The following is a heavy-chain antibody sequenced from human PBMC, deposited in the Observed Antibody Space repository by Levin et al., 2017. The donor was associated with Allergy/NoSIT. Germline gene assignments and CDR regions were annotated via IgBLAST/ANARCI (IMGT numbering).Heavy chain of an antibody. V-gene: IGHV3-7*01. CDR3: VPSGTSST. CDR2: TDGDGSAK. Sequence: GGSLRLSCAASGFTFIGYWMNWVRQAPGKGLDWVANTDGDGSAKNYADSVKGRFTISRDNAKNSLCLQVDTLRAGDTAIYYCVPSGTSSTWGQGTLVTVAS. J-gene: IGHJ4*02. D-gene: IGHD6-6*01. CDR1: GFTFIGYW.